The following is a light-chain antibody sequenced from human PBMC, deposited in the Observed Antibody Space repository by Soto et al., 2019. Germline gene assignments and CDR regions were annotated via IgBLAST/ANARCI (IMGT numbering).Light chain of an antibody. CDR3: QSYDSSLSAFYV. CDR1: RSNIGAGYD. V-gene: IGLV1-40*01. CDR2: GNS. Sequence: QSGLTQRPSVSGAPGQRVTVSCTGSRSNIGAGYDVHWYQQLAVTAPKLLIYGNSNRPSGVPDRFSGSKSGTSASLAITGLQAEDEADYYCQSYDSSLSAFYVFGTGTKVTVL. J-gene: IGLJ1*01.